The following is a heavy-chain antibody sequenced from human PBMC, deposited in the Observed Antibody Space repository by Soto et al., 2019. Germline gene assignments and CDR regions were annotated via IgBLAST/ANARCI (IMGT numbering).Heavy chain of an antibody. D-gene: IGHD3-10*01. CDR3: AKGGALRLRGVISFGYYYGMDV. Sequence: PLGGFLRLSCAASGFTFSSYGMHWVRQAPGKGLEWVAVISYDGSNKYYADSVKGRFTISRDNSKNTLYLQMNSLRAEDTAVYYCAKGGALRLRGVISFGYYYGMDVWGQGTTVTVSS. J-gene: IGHJ6*02. CDR1: GFTFSSYG. CDR2: ISYDGSNK. V-gene: IGHV3-30*18.